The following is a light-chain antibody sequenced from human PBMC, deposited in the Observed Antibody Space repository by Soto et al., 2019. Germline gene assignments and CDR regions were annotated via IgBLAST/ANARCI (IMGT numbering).Light chain of an antibody. J-gene: IGKJ1*01. CDR1: QSVNSN. Sequence: EIVMTQSPATLSVSPGERATLSCRASQSVNSNLAWYQQKPGQAHRLVIYGASTRATGIPARFSGSGSGTEFTLTIRSLQSEAFAVYYCQQYKNFWTFGQGTKVEIK. CDR2: GAS. CDR3: QQYKNFWT. V-gene: IGKV3-15*01.